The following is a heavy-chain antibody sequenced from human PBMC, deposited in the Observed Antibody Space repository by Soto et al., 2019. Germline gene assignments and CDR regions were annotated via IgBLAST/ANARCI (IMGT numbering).Heavy chain of an antibody. CDR1: GYTFTSYG. V-gene: IGHV1-18*01. D-gene: IGHD3-10*01. CDR2: ISAYNGNT. CDR3: ARGNTLVRGVILYYFDY. J-gene: IGHJ4*02. Sequence: QVQLVQSGAEVKKPGASVKVSCKASGYTFTSYGISWVRQAPGQGLEWMGWISAYNGNTNYAQKLQGRVTMTTDTTTSTADMELRSLRSDDTAGYYCARGNTLVRGVILYYFDYWGQGPLVTVSS.